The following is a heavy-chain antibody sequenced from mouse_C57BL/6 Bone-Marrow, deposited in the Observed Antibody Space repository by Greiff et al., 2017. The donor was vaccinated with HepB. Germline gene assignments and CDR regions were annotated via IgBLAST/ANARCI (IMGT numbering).Heavy chain of an antibody. CDR3: ARGAYYSNLDF. CDR1: GYTFTDYY. V-gene: IGHV1-19*01. D-gene: IGHD2-5*01. Sequence: EVQLQQSGPVLVKPGASVKMSCKASGYTFTDYYMNWVKPSHGKSLEWIGVIYPYNGGTSYNQKFKGKATLTVDKSSSTAYMELNSLTSEDSAVYYCARGAYYSNLDFWGQGTTLTVSA. CDR2: IYPYNGGT. J-gene: IGHJ2*01.